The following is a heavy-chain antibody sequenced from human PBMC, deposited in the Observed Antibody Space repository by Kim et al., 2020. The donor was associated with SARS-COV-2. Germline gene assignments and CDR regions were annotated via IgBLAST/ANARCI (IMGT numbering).Heavy chain of an antibody. V-gene: IGHV4-34*01. Sequence: SGSTNYNPSLKSRVTISVDTSKNQFSLKLSSVTAADTTVYYCARGQSSDYWGQGTLVTVSS. J-gene: IGHJ4*02. CDR2: SGST. CDR3: ARGQSSDY.